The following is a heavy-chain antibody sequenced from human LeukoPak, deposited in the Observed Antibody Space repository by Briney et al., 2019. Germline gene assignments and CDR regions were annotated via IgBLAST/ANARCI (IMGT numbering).Heavy chain of an antibody. Sequence: PGGSLRLSCAASGFTFSSYAMSWVRQAPGKGLEWVSSISSSSSSYIYYADSVKGRFTISRDNAKNSLYLQMNSLRGEDTAVYYCARDRGVYCRTLEDWGQGTLVTVSS. J-gene: IGHJ4*02. D-gene: IGHD3-3*01. CDR2: ISSSSSSYI. CDR3: ARDRGVYCRTLED. CDR1: GFTFSSYA. V-gene: IGHV3-21*01.